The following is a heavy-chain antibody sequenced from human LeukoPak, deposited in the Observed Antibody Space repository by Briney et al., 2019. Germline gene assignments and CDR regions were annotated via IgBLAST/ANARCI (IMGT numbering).Heavy chain of an antibody. J-gene: IGHJ3*02. CDR3: ARSSSSEEKRHGAFDI. CDR1: GYSFTSYW. CDR2: IYPGDSDT. Sequence: GESLKISCKGSGYSFTSYWIGWVRQMPGKGLEWMGIIYPGDSDTRYSPSFQGQVTISADKSISTAYLQWSSLKASDTAMYYCARSSSSEEKRHGAFDIWGQGTMVTVSS. V-gene: IGHV5-51*01. D-gene: IGHD6-6*01.